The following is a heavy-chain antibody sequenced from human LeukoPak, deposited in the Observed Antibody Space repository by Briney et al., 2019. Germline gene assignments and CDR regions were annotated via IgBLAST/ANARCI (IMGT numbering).Heavy chain of an antibody. CDR2: IYYSGNT. CDR1: GGSFSGFY. D-gene: IGHD3-10*01. CDR3: ARDSYGPGRNAFDI. J-gene: IGHJ3*02. Sequence: SETLSLTCAVYGGSFSGFYWSWIRQPPGKGLEWIGYIYYSGNTYYNPSLKSRVTISVDTSKNQFSLKLSSVTAADTAVYYCARDSYGPGRNAFDIWGQGTVVTVSS. V-gene: IGHV4-30-4*01.